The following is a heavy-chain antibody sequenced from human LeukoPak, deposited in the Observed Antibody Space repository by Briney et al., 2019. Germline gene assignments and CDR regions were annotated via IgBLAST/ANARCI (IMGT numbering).Heavy chain of an antibody. CDR3: ARDSISYGDYVAFDF. J-gene: IGHJ4*02. CDR2: IYRGGNT. D-gene: IGHD4-17*01. V-gene: IGHV3-66*01. Sequence: HPGGSLRLPCEASGFTVSSDYMNWVRQAPGKGLEWVSVIYRGGNTYYADSVKGRFTISRDNSKNTLYIQMNSLRAEDTAVYYCARDSISYGDYVAFDFWGQGTRVTVSS. CDR1: GFTVSSDY.